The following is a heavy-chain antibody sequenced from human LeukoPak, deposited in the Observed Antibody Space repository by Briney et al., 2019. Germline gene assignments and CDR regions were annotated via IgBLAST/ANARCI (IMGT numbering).Heavy chain of an antibody. CDR3: ARDRKITMIVVDDYFDY. CDR1: GLTFRTYA. CDR2: IKQDGSEK. J-gene: IGHJ4*02. V-gene: IGHV3-7*01. Sequence: GGSLRLSCAASGLTFRTYAMSWVRQAPGKGLEWVANIKQDGSEKYYVDSVKGRFTISRDNAKNSLYLQMNSLRAEDTAVYYCARDRKITMIVVDDYFDYWGQGTLVTVSS. D-gene: IGHD3-22*01.